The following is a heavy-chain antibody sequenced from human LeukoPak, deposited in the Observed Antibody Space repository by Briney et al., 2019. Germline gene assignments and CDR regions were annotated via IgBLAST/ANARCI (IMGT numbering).Heavy chain of an antibody. CDR1: GYTFTGYY. Sequence: ASVKVSCKASGYTFTGYYMHWVRQAPGQGLEWMGWINPNSGGTNHAQKFQGRVTMTRDTSISTAYMELSRLRSDDTAVYYCARGSAGTTFIAYWGQGTLVTVSS. CDR3: ARGSAGTTFIAY. V-gene: IGHV1-2*02. D-gene: IGHD1-7*01. CDR2: INPNSGGT. J-gene: IGHJ4*02.